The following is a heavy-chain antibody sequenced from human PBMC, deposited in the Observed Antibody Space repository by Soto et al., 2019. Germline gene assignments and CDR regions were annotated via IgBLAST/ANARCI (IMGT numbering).Heavy chain of an antibody. CDR3: ARGLVGATHYDAFDI. D-gene: IGHD1-26*01. V-gene: IGHV4-34*01. CDR1: GGSFSGYY. Sequence: QVQLHQWGAGLLKPSETLSLTCAVYGGSFSGYYWNWIRQPPGKGLEWIGKINHRGTTNYNPSLKSRVTISVDTSRNQLVLKLSSVTAADTALYYCARGLVGATHYDAFDIWGQGTMVTVSS. J-gene: IGHJ3*02. CDR2: INHRGTT.